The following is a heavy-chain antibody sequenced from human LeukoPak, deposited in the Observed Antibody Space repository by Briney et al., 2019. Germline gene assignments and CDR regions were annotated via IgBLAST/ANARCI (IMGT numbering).Heavy chain of an antibody. Sequence: EPSETLSLTCTVSGGSISSYYWSWIRQPPGKGLEWIGYIYYSGSTNYNPSLKSRVTISVDTSKNQFSLKLSSVTAADTAVYYCARLLCSGWWNWGQGTLVTVSS. CDR3: ARLLCSGWWN. CDR2: IYYSGST. V-gene: IGHV4-59*01. CDR1: GGSISSYY. J-gene: IGHJ4*02. D-gene: IGHD6-19*01.